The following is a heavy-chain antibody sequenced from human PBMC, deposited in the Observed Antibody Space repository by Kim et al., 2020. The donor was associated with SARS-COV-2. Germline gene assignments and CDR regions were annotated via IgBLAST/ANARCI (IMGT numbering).Heavy chain of an antibody. CDR1: GFTFSSYA. CDR3: ANLYPRTILLWFGELPPDAFDI. Sequence: GGSLRLSCAASGFTFSSYAMSWVRQAPGKGLEWVSAISGSGGSTYYADSVKGRFTISRDNSKNTLYLQMNSLRAEDTAVYYCANLYPRTILLWFGELPPDAFDIWGQGTMVTVSS. J-gene: IGHJ3*02. CDR2: ISGSGGST. D-gene: IGHD3-10*01. V-gene: IGHV3-23*01.